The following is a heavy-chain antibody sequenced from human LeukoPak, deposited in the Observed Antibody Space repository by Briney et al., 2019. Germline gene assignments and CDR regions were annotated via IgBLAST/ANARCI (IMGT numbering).Heavy chain of an antibody. CDR2: ISSSSSYT. J-gene: IGHJ4*02. D-gene: IGHD3-3*01. CDR1: GFTFSDYY. Sequence: PGGSLRLSCAASGFTFSDYYMSWIRQAPGKGLEWVSYISSSSSYTNYADSVKGRFTISRDNAKNSLYLQMNSLRAEDTAVYYCAREFRRGWSGYETDYWGQGTLVTVSS. V-gene: IGHV3-11*06. CDR3: AREFRRGWSGYETDY.